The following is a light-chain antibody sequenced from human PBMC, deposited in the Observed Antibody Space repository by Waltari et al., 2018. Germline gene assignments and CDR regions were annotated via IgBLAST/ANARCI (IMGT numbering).Light chain of an antibody. Sequence: DIQMTQSPSSLSASVGDRVTITCRARQSISSYLNWYQQKPGKAPKLLIYAASSLQSGVPSRFSGSGSGTDFTLTISSLQPEDFATYYCQQGYSTPRTFGQGTNLEIK. J-gene: IGKJ2*01. V-gene: IGKV1-39*01. CDR2: AAS. CDR1: QSISSY. CDR3: QQGYSTPRT.